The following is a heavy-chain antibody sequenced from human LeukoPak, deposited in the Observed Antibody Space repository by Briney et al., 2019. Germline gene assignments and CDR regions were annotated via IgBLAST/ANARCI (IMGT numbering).Heavy chain of an antibody. CDR2: IYYSGST. D-gene: IGHD2-2*01. CDR3: ARGSVGGYCSSTSCFNRYPFDY. J-gene: IGHJ4*02. CDR1: GGSISSSSYY. V-gene: IGHV4-39*01. Sequence: PSETLSLTCTVSGGSISSSSYYWGWIRQPPGKGLEWIGSIYYSGSTYYNPSLKSRVAISVDTSKNQFSLKLSSVTAADTAVYYCARGSVGGYCSSTSCFNRYPFDYWGQGTLVTVSS.